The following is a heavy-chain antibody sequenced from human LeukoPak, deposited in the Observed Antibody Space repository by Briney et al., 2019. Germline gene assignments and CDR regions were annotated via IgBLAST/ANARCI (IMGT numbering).Heavy chain of an antibody. CDR3: AKVMALHRGSPPMYTFNA. CDR2: INPNIGGT. J-gene: IGHJ3*01. CDR1: GYTFIDYY. D-gene: IGHD2-21*01. Sequence: ASVKVSCKTSGYTFIDYYIHWVRQAPGQGLEWMAWINPNIGGTNYAQEFQGRVTLTRDTSITTAYMELSRLRSDDTAVYYCAKVMALHRGSPPMYTFNAWGQGTMVTVSS. V-gene: IGHV1-2*02.